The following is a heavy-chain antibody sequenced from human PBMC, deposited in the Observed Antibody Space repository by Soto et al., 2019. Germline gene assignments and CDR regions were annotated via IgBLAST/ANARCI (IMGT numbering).Heavy chain of an antibody. CDR1: GFTFSSYG. V-gene: IGHV3-30*18. CDR3: AKDLYYDILTGYYYYYYGMDV. CDR2: ISYDGSNK. Sequence: SGGSLRLSCAASGFTFSSYGMHWVRQAPGKGLEWVAVISYDGSNKYYADSVKGRFTISRDNSKNTLYLQMNSLRAEDTAVYYCAKDLYYDILTGYYYYYYGMDVWGQGTTVTVSS. D-gene: IGHD3-9*01. J-gene: IGHJ6*02.